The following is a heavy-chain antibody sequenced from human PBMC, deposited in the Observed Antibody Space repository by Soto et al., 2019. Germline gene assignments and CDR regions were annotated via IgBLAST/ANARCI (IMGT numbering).Heavy chain of an antibody. CDR3: ASDSSTYHENPFHF. D-gene: IGHD2-2*01. CDR2: FYYSGIT. V-gene: IGHV4-61*08. J-gene: IGHJ4*02. Sequence: PSETLSLTCTVTGGSISTGGHYWSWIRQPPGKGLEWIGYFYYSGITNYNPSLKSRVTISVDTSKTQFSLKLSSVTAADTAVYCCASDSSTYHENPFHFWGEGTLVTVPS. CDR1: GGSISTGGHY.